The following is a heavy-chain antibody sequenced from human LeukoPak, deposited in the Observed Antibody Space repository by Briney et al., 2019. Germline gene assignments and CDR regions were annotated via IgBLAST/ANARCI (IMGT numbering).Heavy chain of an antibody. CDR1: GYTLTDYY. D-gene: IGHD2-15*01. V-gene: IGHV1-2*02. CDR2: INPNSGTT. J-gene: IGHJ4*02. CDR3: ARGSGGRNAWLYHFDF. Sequence: GASVKVSCKASGYTLTDYYMRWVRQAPGQGLEWMGWINPNSGTTGYAQKFQGRVTMTRDTSINTGYMELSRLRFDDTAVYYCARGSGGRNAWLYHFDFWGQGTLVTVSS.